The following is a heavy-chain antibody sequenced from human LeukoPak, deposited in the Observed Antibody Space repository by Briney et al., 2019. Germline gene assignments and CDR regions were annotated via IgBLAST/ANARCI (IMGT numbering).Heavy chain of an antibody. D-gene: IGHD3-3*01. Sequence: ASVKVSCKASGYTFISYAMNWVRQAPGQGLEWMGWINPNSGGTNYAQKFQGRVTMTRDTSITTAYMELTRLRSDDTAVYYCARGPITTPHFDYWGQGTLVTVSS. CDR2: INPNSGGT. V-gene: IGHV1-2*02. CDR1: GYTFISYA. J-gene: IGHJ4*02. CDR3: ARGPITTPHFDY.